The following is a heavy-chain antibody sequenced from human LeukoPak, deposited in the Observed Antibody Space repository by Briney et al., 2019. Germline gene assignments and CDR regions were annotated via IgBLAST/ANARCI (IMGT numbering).Heavy chain of an antibody. CDR3: ARARWDSSGPDY. Sequence: ASVKVSCKASGYTFTGYYMHWVRQAPGQGLEWMGWINPNSGGTNYAQKFQGRVTMTRDTSTSTVYMELSSLRSEDTAVYYCARARWDSSGPDYWGQGTLVTVSS. CDR1: GYTFTGYY. V-gene: IGHV1-2*02. CDR2: INPNSGGT. J-gene: IGHJ4*02. D-gene: IGHD6-25*01.